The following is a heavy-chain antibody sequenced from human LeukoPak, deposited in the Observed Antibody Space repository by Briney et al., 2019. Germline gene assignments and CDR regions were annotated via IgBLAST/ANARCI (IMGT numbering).Heavy chain of an antibody. CDR3: AKESERGNYYDSSGYYENDY. D-gene: IGHD3-22*01. V-gene: IGHV3-74*01. CDR1: EFTFTNYW. J-gene: IGHJ4*02. CDR2: MNSDGTSI. Sequence: GGSLRLSCVVSEFTFTNYWMQWVRQVPGKGLVWVARMNSDGTSIIHADSVKGRFTISRDNSKNTLYLQMNSLRAEDTAVYYCAKESERGNYYDSSGYYENDYWGQGTLVTVSS.